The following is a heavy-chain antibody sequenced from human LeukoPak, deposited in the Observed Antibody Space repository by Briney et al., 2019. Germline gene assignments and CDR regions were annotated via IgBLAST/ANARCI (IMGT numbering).Heavy chain of an antibody. V-gene: IGHV3-21*01. J-gene: IGHJ4*02. CDR3: ARDPGIQLWSYYFDY. D-gene: IGHD5-18*01. CDR1: GFTFSTYS. CDR2: IYRSGSYI. Sequence: GGCLRLSCAASGFTFSTYSMNWVRQAPGKGLEWVSSIYRSGSYIFYADSVKGRFTISRDNTKNSLYLHMNSLRAEDTAVYYCARDPGIQLWSYYFDYWGPGTLVTVSS.